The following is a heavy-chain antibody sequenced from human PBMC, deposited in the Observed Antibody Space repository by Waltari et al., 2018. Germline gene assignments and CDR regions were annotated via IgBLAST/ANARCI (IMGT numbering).Heavy chain of an antibody. Sequence: QLQLQESGPGLVRPSETLSLTCSVSGDSISRSTDYWGWIRQPPGKGLEWIGGVYNSGDTYYNPSLKSRVTISVDTSKNQFSLNLNSVTAADTAVYYCARHRIDGFADVFDIWGQGTMVTVSS. CDR2: VYNSGDT. CDR3: ARHRIDGFADVFDI. J-gene: IGHJ3*02. V-gene: IGHV4-39*01. D-gene: IGHD3-10*01. CDR1: GDSISRSTDY.